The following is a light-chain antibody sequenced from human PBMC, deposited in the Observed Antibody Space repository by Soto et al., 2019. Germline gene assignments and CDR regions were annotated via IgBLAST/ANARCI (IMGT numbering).Light chain of an antibody. CDR1: QSVLYSSNNKNY. Sequence: DIVMTQSPDSLAVSLGERATINCKSSQSVLYSSNNKNYLAWYQQQPGQPPKLLIYWASTRESGVPDRFSGSGSRTDLPLTISSLQAEDLAVYYCHQYYGTLYTFGQGTKLEIK. CDR3: HQYYGTLYT. CDR2: WAS. V-gene: IGKV4-1*01. J-gene: IGKJ2*01.